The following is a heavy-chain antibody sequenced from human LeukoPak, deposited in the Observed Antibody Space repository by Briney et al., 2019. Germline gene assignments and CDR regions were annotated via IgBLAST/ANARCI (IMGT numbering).Heavy chain of an antibody. V-gene: IGHV3-21*01. CDR3: ARYLGQWLVLGGFDY. CDR2: ISSSSSYI. CDR1: GFTFSSYS. J-gene: IGHJ4*02. Sequence: GGSLRLSCAASGFTFSSYSMNWVRQAPGKGLEWVSSISSSSSYIYYADSVKGRFTISRDNAKNSLYLQMNSLRAEDTAVYYCARYLGQWLVLGGFDYWGQGTLVTVSS. D-gene: IGHD6-19*01.